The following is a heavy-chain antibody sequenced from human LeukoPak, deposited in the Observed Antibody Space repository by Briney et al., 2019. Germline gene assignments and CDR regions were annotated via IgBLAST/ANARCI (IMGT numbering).Heavy chain of an antibody. CDR1: GYTFTGYY. D-gene: IGHD2-21*01. CDR2: MNPNSGCT. J-gene: IGHJ1*01. Sequence: GASVKVSCKASGYTFTGYYMHWVLQAPGQGLEWMGWMNPNSGCTDYAQKFQGRVNMTRDTSISTAYVELSRLRSDDTAVYYCARRDCGGDCPSQHWGQGTLVTVSS. V-gene: IGHV1-2*02. CDR3: ARRDCGGDCPSQH.